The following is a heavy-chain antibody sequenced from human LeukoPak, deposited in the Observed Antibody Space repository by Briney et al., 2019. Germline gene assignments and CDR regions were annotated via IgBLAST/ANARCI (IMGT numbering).Heavy chain of an antibody. CDR2: SRNKDHMYST. CDR1: GFTFSDHY. V-gene: IGHV3-72*01. J-gene: IGHJ4*02. CDR3: VRGHDSFDY. Sequence: GGSLRLSCAASGFTFSDHYMDWVRQAAGKGLEWVGRSRNKDHMYSTEYAASVEGRFTISRDLSKNSLYLQMNSLKVEDTAIYYCVRGHDSFDYWGQGTLVTVSS.